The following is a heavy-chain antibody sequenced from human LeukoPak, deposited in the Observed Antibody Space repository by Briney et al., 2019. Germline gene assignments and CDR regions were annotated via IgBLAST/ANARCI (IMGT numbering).Heavy chain of an antibody. J-gene: IGHJ6*03. CDR1: GGTFSSYA. V-gene: IGHV1-69*13. Sequence: GASVKVSCKASGGTFSSYAISWVRQAPGQGLEWMGGIIPIFGTANYAQKFQGRVTITADESTSTAYMELSSLRSEDTAVYYCATKYCSSTSCYHGYYMDVWGKGTTVTVSS. D-gene: IGHD2-2*01. CDR2: IIPIFGTA. CDR3: ATKYCSSTSCYHGYYMDV.